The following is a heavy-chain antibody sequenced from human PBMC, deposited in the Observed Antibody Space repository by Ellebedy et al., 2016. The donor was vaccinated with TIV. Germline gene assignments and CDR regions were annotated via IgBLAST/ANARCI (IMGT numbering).Heavy chain of an antibody. CDR1: GDSISSSNYY. Sequence: SETLSLXCTVSGDSISSSNYYWGWIRQSPGKGLEWIATIFYSGSSYYNPSLKSRVTISVDTSKNQFSLKLSSVTAADTAVYYCARESAAAGGNRGMDVWGQGTTVTVSS. V-gene: IGHV4-39*07. J-gene: IGHJ6*02. CDR3: ARESAAAGGNRGMDV. D-gene: IGHD6-13*01. CDR2: IFYSGSS.